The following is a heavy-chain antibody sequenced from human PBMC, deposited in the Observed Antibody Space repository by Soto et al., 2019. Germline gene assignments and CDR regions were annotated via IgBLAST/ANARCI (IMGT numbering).Heavy chain of an antibody. CDR3: ARGSLKLPSRSYDFWSGHLSNYYYGMDV. CDR1: GGSFSGYY. V-gene: IGHV4-34*01. D-gene: IGHD3-3*01. J-gene: IGHJ6*02. Sequence: PSETLSLTCAVYGGSFSGYYWSWIRQPPGKGREWIGEINHSGSTNYNPSLKSRVTISVDTSKNQFSLKLSSVTAADTAVYYCARGSLKLPSRSYDFWSGHLSNYYYGMDVWGQGTTVTVSS. CDR2: INHSGST.